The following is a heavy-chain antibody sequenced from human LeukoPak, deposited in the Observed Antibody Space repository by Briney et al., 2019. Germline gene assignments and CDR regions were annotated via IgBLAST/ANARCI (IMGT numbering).Heavy chain of an antibody. CDR1: GGSISSSNW. Sequence: SETLSLTCAVSGGSISSSNWWNWVRQAPGKGLEWIGEIYQSGTTNYNPSLKSRVTISIDTSKNQFSLKVSSVTAADTAIYYCASGYSGFDFSLTNWGQGTLVTVSS. J-gene: IGHJ4*02. CDR2: IYQSGTT. V-gene: IGHV4-4*02. D-gene: IGHD5-12*01. CDR3: ASGYSGFDFSLTN.